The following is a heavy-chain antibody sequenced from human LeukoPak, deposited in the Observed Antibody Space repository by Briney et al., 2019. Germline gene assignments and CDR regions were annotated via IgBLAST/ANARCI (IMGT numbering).Heavy chain of an antibody. CDR3: QYGSGSYYNIPDNWFDP. Sequence: GGSLRLSCAASGFTFSNCWMAWVRQAPGKGLEWVANIKQDGSEKYYVDSVKGRFTISRDNAKNSLYLQMNRLRAEDTAVYYCQYGSGSYYNIPDNWFDPWGQGTLVTVSS. D-gene: IGHD3-10*01. CDR2: IKQDGSEK. V-gene: IGHV3-7*01. CDR1: GFTFSNCW. J-gene: IGHJ5*02.